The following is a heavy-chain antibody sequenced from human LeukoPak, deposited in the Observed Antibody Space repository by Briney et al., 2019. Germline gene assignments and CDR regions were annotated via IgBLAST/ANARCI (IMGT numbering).Heavy chain of an antibody. CDR1: GFTFSSYD. J-gene: IGHJ4*02. D-gene: IGHD6-19*01. CDR3: ARGLYSSGWYVPELDY. CDR2: ITTRGDT. V-gene: IGHV3-13*04. Sequence: GTSLRLSCAASGFTFSSYDMHWVRQATGKGLEWVSAITTRGDTYYSGSVKGRFTISRENAKNSLYLQMNSLRAGDTAVYYCARGLYSSGWYVPELDYWGQGTLVAVSS.